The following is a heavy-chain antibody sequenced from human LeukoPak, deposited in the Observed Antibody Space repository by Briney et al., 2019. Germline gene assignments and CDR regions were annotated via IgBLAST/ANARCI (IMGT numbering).Heavy chain of an antibody. CDR1: GYTFTSYY. CDR3: ARDKSDCTNGVCFTFDY. CDR2: INPSGGST. V-gene: IGHV1-46*01. D-gene: IGHD2-8*01. J-gene: IGHJ4*02. Sequence: ASVKVSCKASGYTFTSYYMHWVRQAPGQGLEWMGIINPSGGSTRYAQKFQGRVTMTRDTSTSTVYMELSSLRSEDTAVYYCARDKSDCTNGVCFTFDYWGQGTLVTVSS.